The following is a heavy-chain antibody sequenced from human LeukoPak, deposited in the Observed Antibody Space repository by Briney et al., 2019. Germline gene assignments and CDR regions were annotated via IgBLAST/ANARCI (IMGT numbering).Heavy chain of an antibody. D-gene: IGHD3-22*01. CDR3: AKDMSSGYYGSRYFDS. V-gene: IGHV3-23*01. Sequence: GSLRLSCAVSGLTFTNAWMSWVRQAPGKGLEWVSGTSDSGDRTYYADSVKGRLTISRDNSKNTLYLQMNSLRAEDAAVYYCAKDMSSGYYGSRYFDSWGQGTLVTVSS. CDR1: GLTFTNAW. CDR2: TSDSGDRT. J-gene: IGHJ4*02.